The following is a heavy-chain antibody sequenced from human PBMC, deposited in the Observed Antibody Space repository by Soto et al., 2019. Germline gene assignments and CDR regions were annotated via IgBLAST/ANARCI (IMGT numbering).Heavy chain of an antibody. Sequence: SETRCLTRTVAGDSVSSGSSYWGCIRQPPGKGLEWIVYLYHSGSTNYSPSLKSRVTISLHTSKNQFSLKLSSVTAADTAVFYCVRQHSADCSGGTCYHAFDIWGLGTMITVSS. CDR1: GDSVSSGSSY. CDR3: VRQHSADCSGGTCYHAFDI. D-gene: IGHD2-15*01. V-gene: IGHV4-61*01. J-gene: IGHJ3*02. CDR2: LYHSGST.